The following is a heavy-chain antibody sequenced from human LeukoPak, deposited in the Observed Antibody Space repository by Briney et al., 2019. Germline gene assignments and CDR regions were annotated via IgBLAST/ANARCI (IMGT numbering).Heavy chain of an antibody. CDR1: GGSFSGYY. CDR3: ARGASYYYGSGSYFVY. CDR2: INHSGST. J-gene: IGHJ4*02. D-gene: IGHD3-10*01. V-gene: IGHV4-34*01. Sequence: SETLSLICAVYGGSFSGYYWSWIRQPPGKGLEWIGEINHSGSTNYNPSLKSRVTISVDTSKNQFSLKLSSVTAADTAVYYCARGASYYYGSGSYFVYWGQGTLVTVSS.